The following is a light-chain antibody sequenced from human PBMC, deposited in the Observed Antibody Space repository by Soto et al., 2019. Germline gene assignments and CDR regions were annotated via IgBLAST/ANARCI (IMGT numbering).Light chain of an antibody. CDR3: QQYDSSPRT. Sequence: ENVFTQSPGTLSFSPGERATLSCRASQSISSSSLAWYQQEPGRAPRLLIYHTSSRATGIPDRFSGSGSGTDFTLTISRLEPEDFAVYYCQQYDSSPRTFGQGTKVDIK. V-gene: IGKV3-20*01. J-gene: IGKJ1*01. CDR2: HTS. CDR1: QSISSSS.